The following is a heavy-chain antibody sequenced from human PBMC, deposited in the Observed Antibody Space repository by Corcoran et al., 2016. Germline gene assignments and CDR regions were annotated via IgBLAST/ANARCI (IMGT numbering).Heavy chain of an antibody. D-gene: IGHD1-7*01. CDR2: IYHSGST. V-gene: IGHV4-38-2*02. CDR1: GYSISSGYY. J-gene: IGHJ4*02. CDR3: GGGITGTGTPDY. Sequence: QVQLQESGPGLVKPSETLSLTCTVSGYSISSGYYWGWIRQPPGKGLEWIGSIYHSGSTYYNPSLKSRVTISVDTSKNQFSLKLSSVTAADTAVYYWGGGITGTGTPDYWGQGTLVTVSS.